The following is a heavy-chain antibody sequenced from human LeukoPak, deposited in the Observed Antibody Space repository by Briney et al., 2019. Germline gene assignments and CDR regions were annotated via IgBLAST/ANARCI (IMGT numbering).Heavy chain of an antibody. CDR2: IYYSGST. Sequence: SETLSLTCTVSGGSISSYYWSWIRQPPGKGLEWIGYIYYSGSTNYNPSLKSRVTISVDTSKNQFSLKLSSVTAADTAVYYCARAPVLWFGEPYDAFDIWGQGTMVTVSS. CDR1: GGSISSYY. D-gene: IGHD3-10*01. V-gene: IGHV4-59*01. CDR3: ARAPVLWFGEPYDAFDI. J-gene: IGHJ3*02.